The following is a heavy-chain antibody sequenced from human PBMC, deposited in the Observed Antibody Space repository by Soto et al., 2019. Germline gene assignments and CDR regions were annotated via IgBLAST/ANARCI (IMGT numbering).Heavy chain of an antibody. CDR3: ARDHGGSTWFVGIYYYFGVDV. D-gene: IGHD6-13*01. V-gene: IGHV3-48*02. CDR2: ISGSSDTI. CDR1: GFTLSSYN. J-gene: IGHJ6*02. Sequence: PGGSLRLSCAASGFTLSSYNMNWVRQAPGKGLEWVSYISGSSDTIYYADSAKGRFTISRDNAKNSLYLQMDSLRDEDTAVYYCARDHGGSTWFVGIYYYFGVDVWGQGTTVTVSS.